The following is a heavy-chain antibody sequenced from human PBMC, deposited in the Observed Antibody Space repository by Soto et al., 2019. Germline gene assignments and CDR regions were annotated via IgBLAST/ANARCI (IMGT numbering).Heavy chain of an antibody. Sequence: QLQLQESGPGLVKPSETLSLTCTVSGGSISSSSYYWGWIRQPPGKGLEWTGSIYYSGSTYYNPSLKSRVTIPVDTSKSQFSLQLSSVTAADTAVYYCARRPTLGYYGSGSPYFDYWGQGTLVTVSS. CDR2: IYYSGST. CDR1: GGSISSSSYY. V-gene: IGHV4-39*01. CDR3: ARRPTLGYYGSGSPYFDY. D-gene: IGHD3-10*01. J-gene: IGHJ4*02.